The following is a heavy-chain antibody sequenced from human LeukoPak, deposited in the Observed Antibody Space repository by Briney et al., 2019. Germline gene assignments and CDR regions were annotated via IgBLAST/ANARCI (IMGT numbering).Heavy chain of an antibody. J-gene: IGHJ3*02. V-gene: IGHV1-24*01. D-gene: IGHD3-10*01. CDR3: ATQLLLWFGKHAFDI. CDR2: FDPEDGET. CDR1: GYTLTELS. Sequence: DSVKVSCKVSGYTLTELSMRWVRQTPGKGLEWMGGFDPEDGETIYAQKFQGRVTMTEDTSTDTAYMELSSLRSEDTAVYYCATQLLLWFGKHAFDIWGQGTMVTVSS.